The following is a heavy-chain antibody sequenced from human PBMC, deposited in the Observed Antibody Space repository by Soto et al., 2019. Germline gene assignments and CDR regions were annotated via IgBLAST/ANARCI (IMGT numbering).Heavy chain of an antibody. CDR3: AKKFMGVRGLTPYYYGMDV. CDR2: ISGSAGST. D-gene: IGHD3-10*01. CDR1: GFTFSSYA. V-gene: IGHV3-23*01. J-gene: IGHJ6*02. Sequence: PWGSLRLSCAASGFTFSSYAMSWVRQAPGKGLEWVSTISGSAGSTYYADSVKGRFTISRDNSKKMLYLQMNSLRAEDTAVYYCAKKFMGVRGLTPYYYGMDVWGQGTTVTVSS.